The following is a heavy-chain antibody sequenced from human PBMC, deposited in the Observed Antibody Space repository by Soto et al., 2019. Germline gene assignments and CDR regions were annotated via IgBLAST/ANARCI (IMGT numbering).Heavy chain of an antibody. CDR3: AMIVYSSGWYGYYYYYGMDV. V-gene: IGHV3-7*01. J-gene: IGHJ6*02. CDR2: IKQDGSEK. CDR1: GFTFSSYW. Sequence: GGSLRLSCAASGFTFSSYWMSWVRQAPGKGLEWVANIKQDGSEKYYVDSVKGRFTISRDNAKNSLYLQMNSLRAEDTAVYYCAMIVYSSGWYGYYYYYGMDVWGQGTTVTVSS. D-gene: IGHD6-19*01.